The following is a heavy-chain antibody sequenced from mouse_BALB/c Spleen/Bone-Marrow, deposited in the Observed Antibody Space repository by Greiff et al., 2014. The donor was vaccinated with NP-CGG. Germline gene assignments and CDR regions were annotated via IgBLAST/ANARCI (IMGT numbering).Heavy chain of an antibody. Sequence: VQLQQSGPELVKPGASVKMSCKASGYTFTSYVIHWVKQKPGQGLEWIGYINPYNDGTKYNEKFKGKATLTSDKSSSTAYMELSSQTSEDSAVYYCARGGYYGTSLYWYFDVWGAGTTVTVSS. D-gene: IGHD1-1*01. J-gene: IGHJ1*01. CDR2: INPYNDGT. CDR3: ARGGYYGTSLYWYFDV. V-gene: IGHV1-14*01. CDR1: GYTFTSYV.